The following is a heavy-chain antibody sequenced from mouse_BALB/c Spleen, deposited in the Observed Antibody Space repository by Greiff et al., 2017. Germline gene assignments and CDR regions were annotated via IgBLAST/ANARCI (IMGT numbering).Heavy chain of an antibody. J-gene: IGHJ4*01. CDR3: NTQYSNYVRAMDY. CDR1: GFNIKDYY. Sequence: VQLKESGAELVRSGASVKLSCTASGFNIKDYYMHWVKQRPEQGLEWIGWIDPENGDTEYAPKFQGKATMTADTSSNTAYLQLSSLTSEDTAVYYCNTQYSNYVRAMDYWGQGTSVTVSS. CDR2: IDPENGDT. D-gene: IGHD2-5*01. V-gene: IGHV14-4*02.